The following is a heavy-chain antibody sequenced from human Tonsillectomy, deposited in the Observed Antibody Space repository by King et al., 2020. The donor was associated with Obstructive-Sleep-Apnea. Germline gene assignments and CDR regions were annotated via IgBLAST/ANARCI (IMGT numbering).Heavy chain of an antibody. CDR2: INPNSGGT. J-gene: IGHJ6*02. Sequence: AQLVQSGAEVKKPGASVKVSCKASGSPFTGYYMHWVRQAPGQGLEWMGWINPNSGGTNYAQKFQGWVTMTRDTSISTAYMELSRLRSDDTAVYYCARGALPATYYIMDVWGQGTTVNVSS. CDR3: ARGALPATYYIMDV. V-gene: IGHV1-2*04. D-gene: IGHD2-15*01. CDR1: GSPFTGYY.